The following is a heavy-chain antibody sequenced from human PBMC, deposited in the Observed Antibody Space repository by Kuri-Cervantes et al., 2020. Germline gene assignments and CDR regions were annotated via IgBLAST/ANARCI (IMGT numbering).Heavy chain of an antibody. V-gene: IGHV3-7*01. Sequence: GESLKISCAASGFTFTHYWMNWVRQAPGKGLEWVANIKQDGSEKYYVDSVKGRFTIFRDNAKNSLYLQMNSLRAEDTAVYYCARESVAAGSGYYYMDVWGKGTTVTVSS. CDR2: IKQDGSEK. CDR3: ARESVAAGSGYYYMDV. D-gene: IGHD6-13*01. J-gene: IGHJ6*03. CDR1: GFTFTHYW.